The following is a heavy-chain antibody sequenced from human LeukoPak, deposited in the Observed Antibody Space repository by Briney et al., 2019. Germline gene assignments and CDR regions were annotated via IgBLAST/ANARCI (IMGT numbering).Heavy chain of an antibody. Sequence: SETLSLTCTVSGGSISNYYWNWIRQPPGKGLEWIGYIYYSGSTNYNPSLKSRVTISVDTSKNQFSLKLSSLTAADTAVYYCARASSGWYNWFDPWGQGTLVTVSS. CDR1: GGSISNYY. V-gene: IGHV4-59*01. CDR3: ARASSGWYNWFDP. J-gene: IGHJ5*02. D-gene: IGHD6-19*01. CDR2: IYYSGST.